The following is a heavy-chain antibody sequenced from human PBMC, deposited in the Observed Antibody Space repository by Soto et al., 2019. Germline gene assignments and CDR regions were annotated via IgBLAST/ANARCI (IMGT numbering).Heavy chain of an antibody. Sequence: EVQMLESGGGLVQPGGSLRLSCVASGFSLSSYAMNWVRQAPGKGLEWVSGLSSSGVSTYYADSVKGRFTIFRDYSKNTLYLQMNSLRVDDTALYYCAKGGSGAAAGLIDHWGKGTRVTVSS. D-gene: IGHD6-13*01. CDR3: AKGGSGAAAGLIDH. J-gene: IGHJ4*02. CDR1: GFSLSSYA. CDR2: LSSSGVST. V-gene: IGHV3-23*01.